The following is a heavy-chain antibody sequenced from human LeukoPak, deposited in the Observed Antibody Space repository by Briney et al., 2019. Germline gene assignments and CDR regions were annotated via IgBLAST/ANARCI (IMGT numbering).Heavy chain of an antibody. CDR2: INIDGSTT. CDR1: GFTFNSYW. V-gene: IGHV3-74*01. CDR3: ARGYSSSWYNWLDP. J-gene: IGHJ5*02. D-gene: IGHD6-13*01. Sequence: PGGSLRLSCAASGFTFNSYWMHWVRQAPGKGLVWVSQINIDGSTTRYADSVKGRFTISRDNAENTLYLQMSSLRAEDAAVYYCARGYSSSWYNWLDPWGQGTLVTVSS.